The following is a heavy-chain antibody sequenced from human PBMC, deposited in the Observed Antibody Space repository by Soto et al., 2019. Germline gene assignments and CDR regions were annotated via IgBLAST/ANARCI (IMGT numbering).Heavy chain of an antibody. D-gene: IGHD2-21*02. Sequence: GGSLRLSCAASGFKFDDYAMHWVRQDAGKGLEWVSGISWNSGSIGYADSVKGRFTISRDNAKNTLYLQMNSLRAEDTAVYYCARKATAFDYWGQGTLVTVSS. CDR2: ISWNSGSI. CDR1: GFKFDDYA. V-gene: IGHV3-9*01. CDR3: ARKATAFDY. J-gene: IGHJ4*02.